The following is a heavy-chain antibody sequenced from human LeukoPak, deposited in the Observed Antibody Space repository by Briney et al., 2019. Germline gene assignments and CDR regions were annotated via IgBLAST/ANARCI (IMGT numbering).Heavy chain of an antibody. V-gene: IGHV3-72*01. D-gene: IGHD2-21*01. J-gene: IGHJ4*02. CDR2: IKAKPRSYSI. Sequence: PGGSLRLSCAASGFTFSSYAMRWVRQAPGKGLGWVGRIKAKPRSYSIEYAASVKGRFTVARDESKNSLYLEMARLRPEDTAIYYCAQLYVGVWCEGTLVTV. CDR3: AQLYVGV. CDR1: GFTFSSYA.